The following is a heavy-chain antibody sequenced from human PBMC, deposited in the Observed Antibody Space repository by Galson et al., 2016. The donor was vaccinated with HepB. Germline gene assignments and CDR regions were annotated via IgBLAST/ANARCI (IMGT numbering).Heavy chain of an antibody. J-gene: IGHJ4*02. CDR3: AREGVGIAVAATAFDY. CDR1: GFNFSGYG. V-gene: IGHV3-33*01. D-gene: IGHD6-19*01. Sequence: SLRLSCAASGFNFSGYGMHWVRQAPGKGLEWVAGLWNDGSVKYYADSVKGQFTISRDNSKNTLHLQMDTLRGEDTAVYYCAREGVGIAVAATAFDYWGQGTLVTVSS. CDR2: LWNDGSVK.